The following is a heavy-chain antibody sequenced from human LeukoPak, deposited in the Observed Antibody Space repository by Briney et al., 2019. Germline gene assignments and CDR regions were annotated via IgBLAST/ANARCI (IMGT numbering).Heavy chain of an antibody. CDR2: IYHSGST. D-gene: IGHD6-19*01. CDR1: GGSISSYY. CDR3: ARASYSSGWPDDAFDI. J-gene: IGHJ3*02. V-gene: IGHV4-59*01. Sequence: PSETLSLTCTVSGGSISSYYWSWIRQPPGKGLEWIGYIYHSGSTYYNPSLKSRVTISVDRSKNQFSLKLSSVTAADTAVYYCARASYSSGWPDDAFDIWGQGTMVTVSS.